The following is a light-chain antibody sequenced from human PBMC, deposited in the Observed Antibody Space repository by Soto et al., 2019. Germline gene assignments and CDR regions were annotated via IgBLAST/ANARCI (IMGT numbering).Light chain of an antibody. J-gene: IGLJ1*01. CDR1: NIGSKS. CDR3: HVWDSSSEHV. V-gene: IGLV3-21*02. Sequence: SYPLTPPASVSVAPGQTARITCGGNNIGSKSVHWYQQKPGQAPVLVADDDSDRPSGIPERFSGSNSGNTATLNISRVEAGDEGDYFCHVWDSSSEHVFGTGTKVTVL. CDR2: DDS.